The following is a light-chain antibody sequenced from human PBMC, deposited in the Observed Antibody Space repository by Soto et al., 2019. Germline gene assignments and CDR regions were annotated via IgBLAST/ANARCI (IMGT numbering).Light chain of an antibody. J-gene: IGKJ1*01. Sequence: DIQMTQSPSTLSASVGDRVTITCRASQSISGWLAWYQQKPGKAPKLLIYDASSLEGGVPSRFSGNVSGTEYNLTISSLQPDDFATYYCQQYNSYSTFGQGTKVEIK. CDR3: QQYNSYST. CDR2: DAS. CDR1: QSISGW. V-gene: IGKV1-5*01.